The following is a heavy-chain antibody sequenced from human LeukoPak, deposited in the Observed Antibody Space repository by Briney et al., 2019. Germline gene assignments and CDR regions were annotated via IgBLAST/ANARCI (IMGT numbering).Heavy chain of an antibody. V-gene: IGHV4-34*01. J-gene: IGHJ4*02. Sequence: SETLSLTCAVYGGSFSGYYWSWIRQPPGKGLEWIGEINQSGRTNYNPSLKSRVTMSIDTSKNQFSLKLSSVTAADTAVYYCARIGRTYYEFYFDYWGQGTLVTVSS. CDR2: INQSGRT. CDR3: ARIGRTYYEFYFDY. CDR1: GGSFSGYY. D-gene: IGHD3-16*01.